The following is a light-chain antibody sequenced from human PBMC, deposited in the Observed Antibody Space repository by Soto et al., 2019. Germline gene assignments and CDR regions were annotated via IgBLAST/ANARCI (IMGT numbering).Light chain of an antibody. V-gene: IGKV3-11*01. CDR2: DTF. J-gene: IGKJ5*01. Sequence: EIVLTQSPATLSLSPGERATLSCRATQRIANYLAWYQQKPGQAPRLLIYDTFNRATGIPARFSGSGSGTDFALTISSLEPEDFAVYYCQQRNYWPITFGQGTRLEIK. CDR3: QQRNYWPIT. CDR1: QRIANY.